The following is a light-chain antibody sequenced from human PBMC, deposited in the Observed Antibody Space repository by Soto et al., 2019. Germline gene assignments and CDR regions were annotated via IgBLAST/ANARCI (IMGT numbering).Light chain of an antibody. Sequence: EIVLTQSPATLSLSPGERATLSCRASQSVSNNLAWYQQKPGQAPRLLIYDASNRATGIPARFSCSGSGTGFTLSISISEPEDFTVYCCQQRSNWRRLSFGGGTKLEIK. CDR1: QSVSNN. J-gene: IGKJ4*01. CDR2: DAS. V-gene: IGKV3-11*01. CDR3: QQRSNWRRLS.